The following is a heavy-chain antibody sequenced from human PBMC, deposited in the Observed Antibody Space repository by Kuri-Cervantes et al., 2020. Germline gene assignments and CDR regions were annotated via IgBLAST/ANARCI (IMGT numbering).Heavy chain of an antibody. Sequence: SGTLSLTCTVSGGSISSYYWSWIRQPPGKGLEWIGYIYYSGSTNYNPSLKSRVTISVGTSKNQFSLKLSSVTAADTAVYYCARAWSSGWQKDAFDIWGQGTMVTVSS. D-gene: IGHD6-19*01. CDR3: ARAWSSGWQKDAFDI. CDR2: IYYSGST. J-gene: IGHJ3*02. V-gene: IGHV4-59*01. CDR1: GGSISSYY.